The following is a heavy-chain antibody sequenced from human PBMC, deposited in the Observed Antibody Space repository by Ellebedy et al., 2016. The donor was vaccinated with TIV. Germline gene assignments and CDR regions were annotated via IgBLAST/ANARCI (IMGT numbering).Heavy chain of an antibody. V-gene: IGHV1-18*01. CDR2: ISAYHGNT. D-gene: IGHD6-13*01. J-gene: IGHJ1*01. CDR3: ARGTFDSSRWYGRTQTDEYLQH. CDR1: GYTFTNYG. Sequence: ASVKVSCXASGYTFTNYGITWVRQAPGQGLEWMGWISAYHGNTNYAQKLQGRVTMTTDTSTTTAYMELRSLRSDDTAVYYCARGTFDSSRWYGRTQTDEYLQHWGQGTLVTVSS.